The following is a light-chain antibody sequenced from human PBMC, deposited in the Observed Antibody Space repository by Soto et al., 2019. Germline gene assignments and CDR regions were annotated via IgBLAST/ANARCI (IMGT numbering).Light chain of an antibody. V-gene: IGKV1-39*01. CDR3: QQSYSTPRT. CDR1: QSISNY. Sequence: DIQVTQSPSSLSASIGDRVTITCRASQSISNYLNWYQQKAGKAPRLLIYDASSLHSGVPSRFSGSGSGTDFTLTISSLQPEDFATYYCQQSYSTPRTFGQGPRWTSN. CDR2: DAS. J-gene: IGKJ1*01.